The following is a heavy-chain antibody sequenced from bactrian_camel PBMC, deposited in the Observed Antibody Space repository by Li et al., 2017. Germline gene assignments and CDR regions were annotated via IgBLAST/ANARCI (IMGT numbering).Heavy chain of an antibody. V-gene: IGHV3S54*01. CDR1: GDTSIDNT. CDR3: AADWVGPEYLYGASALQPANYGW. J-gene: IGHJ6*01. CDR2: IYTEDARSI. Sequence: HVQLVESGGGSVQPGGSLNLSCVVSGDTSIDNTLGWFRQAPGKEREGVAVIYTEDARSIYYADSVKGRFTISRDNDENTLYLQMNSLKPDDTGMYYCAADWVGPEYLYGASALQPANYGWWGQGTQVTVS. D-gene: IGHD1*01.